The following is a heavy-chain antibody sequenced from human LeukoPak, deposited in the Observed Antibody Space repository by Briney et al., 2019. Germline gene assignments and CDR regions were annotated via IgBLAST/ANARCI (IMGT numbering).Heavy chain of an antibody. CDR2: IRSKAYGGTT. J-gene: IGHJ4*02. D-gene: IGHD6-13*01. CDR3: TRVAGSSWYQVFDY. CDR1: GFTFSSYA. Sequence: PGGSLRLSCAASGFTFSSYAMSWVRQAPGKGLEWVGFIRSKAYGGTTEYAASVKGRFTISRDDSKSIAYLQMNSLKTEDTAVYYCTRVAGSSWYQVFDYWGQGTLVTVSS. V-gene: IGHV3-49*04.